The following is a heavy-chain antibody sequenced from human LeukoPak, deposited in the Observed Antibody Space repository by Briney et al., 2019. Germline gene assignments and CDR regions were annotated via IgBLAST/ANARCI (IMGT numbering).Heavy chain of an antibody. D-gene: IGHD3-10*01. Sequence: GGSLRLSCAASGFTFSSHWMHWVRQAPGKGLVWVSRINSDGSTSYADSVKGRFTISRDNSKNTLYLQMSSLRAEDTAVYYCVKYYYGSGSNDYWGQGTLVTVSS. CDR3: VKYYYGSGSNDY. CDR2: INSDGST. CDR1: GFTFSSHW. V-gene: IGHV3-74*01. J-gene: IGHJ4*02.